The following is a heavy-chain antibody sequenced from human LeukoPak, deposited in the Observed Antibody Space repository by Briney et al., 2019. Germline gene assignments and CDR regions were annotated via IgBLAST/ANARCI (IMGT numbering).Heavy chain of an antibody. CDR1: GYSFTSYW. D-gene: IGHD2-2*01. CDR3: ARQDCSSTSCYLPGAFDI. J-gene: IGHJ3*02. Sequence: GESLKISCKGSGYSFTSYWIGWVRQMPGKGLEWMGIIYPGDSDTRYSPPFQGQVTISADKSISTAYLQWSSLKASDTAMYYCARQDCSSTSCYLPGAFDIWGQGTMVTVSS. CDR2: IYPGDSDT. V-gene: IGHV5-51*01.